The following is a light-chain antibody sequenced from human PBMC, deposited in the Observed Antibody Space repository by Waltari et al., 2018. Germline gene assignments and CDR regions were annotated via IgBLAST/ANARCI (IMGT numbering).Light chain of an antibody. J-gene: IGKJ1*01. Sequence: DIQMTQSPSTLSASVGDRVTITCRGSQSIGSWLAWYQQKPGKAPKLLIYKASSLETGVPSRFSGSGSGTDFTLTISSLQSDDFATYYCQQYNSYSGTFGQGTKVDIK. CDR1: QSIGSW. CDR3: QQYNSYSGT. CDR2: KAS. V-gene: IGKV1-5*03.